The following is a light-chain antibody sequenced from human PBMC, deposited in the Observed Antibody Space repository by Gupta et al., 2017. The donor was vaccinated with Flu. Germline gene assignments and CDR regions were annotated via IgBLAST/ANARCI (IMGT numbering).Light chain of an antibody. Sequence: QSALTPPPSLSGSPGQSVTLSCSGPSSDVGGYNYVSWYQQHPGKAPKLMFYDVSKRPPGVPDRFSGSKSGNTASLTISGLQAEDEADYYCCSYAGSYTWVFGGGTKLTVL. V-gene: IGLV2-11*01. CDR2: DVS. CDR1: SSDVGGYNY. CDR3: CSYAGSYTWV. J-gene: IGLJ3*02.